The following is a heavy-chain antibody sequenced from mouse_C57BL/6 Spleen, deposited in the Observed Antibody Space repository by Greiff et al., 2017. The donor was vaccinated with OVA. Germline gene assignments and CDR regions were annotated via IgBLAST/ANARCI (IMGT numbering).Heavy chain of an antibody. V-gene: IGHV1-39*01. J-gene: IGHJ4*01. CDR1: GSSFTDYN. CDR3: ARSNGSFPYYAMDY. D-gene: IGHD1-1*01. Sequence: EVQLQQSGPELVKPGASVKISCKASGSSFTDYNMNWVKQSNGKSLEWIGVINPNYGTTSYNQKFKGKATLTVDQSSSTAYMQLNSLTSEDSAVYYCARSNGSFPYYAMDYWGQGTSVTVSS. CDR2: INPNYGTT.